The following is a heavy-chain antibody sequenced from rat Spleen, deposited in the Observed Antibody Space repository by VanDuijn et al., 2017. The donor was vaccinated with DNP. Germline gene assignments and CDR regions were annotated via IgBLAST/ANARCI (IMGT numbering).Heavy chain of an antibody. V-gene: IGHV5-22*01. CDR1: GFTFSDYY. CDR3: ARWNSGYYAMDA. Sequence: EVQLVESGGGLVQPGRSLKLSCAASGFTFSDYYMAWVRQAPTKGLEWVAYISYDGGSTYHGDSVKGRFTISRDNAKSTLYLQMNSLRSEDMATYYCARWNSGYYAMDAWGQGTPVTVSS. J-gene: IGHJ4*01. CDR2: ISYDGGST. D-gene: IGHD4-3*01.